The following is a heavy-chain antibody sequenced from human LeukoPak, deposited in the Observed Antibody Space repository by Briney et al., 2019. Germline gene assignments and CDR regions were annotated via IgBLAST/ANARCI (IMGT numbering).Heavy chain of an antibody. CDR1: GGSFSGYY. CDR3: ARGGSIQLGNYYFDY. V-gene: IGHV4-34*01. CDR2: INHSGST. D-gene: IGHD5-18*01. Sequence: SETLSLTCAVYGGSFSGYYWSWIRQAPGKGLEWIGEINHSGSTNYNPSLKSRVTISVDTSKNQFPLKLSSVTAADTAVYYCARGGSIQLGNYYFDYWGQGTLVTVSS. J-gene: IGHJ4*02.